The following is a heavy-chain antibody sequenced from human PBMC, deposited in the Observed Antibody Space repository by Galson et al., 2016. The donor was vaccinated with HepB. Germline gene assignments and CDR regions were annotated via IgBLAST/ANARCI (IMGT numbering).Heavy chain of an antibody. V-gene: IGHV3-23*01. CDR3: GKHGGFDY. Sequence: SLRLSCAASGFSFSTSGMSWVRQTPGRGLEWVSGITAGGGTTHYADSVKGRFTISRDNSNNKRYLYMNSLRDGDTAVYYCGKHGGFDYWGQGALVTVSS. D-gene: IGHD3-16*01. CDR1: GFSFSTSG. J-gene: IGHJ4*02. CDR2: ITAGGGTT.